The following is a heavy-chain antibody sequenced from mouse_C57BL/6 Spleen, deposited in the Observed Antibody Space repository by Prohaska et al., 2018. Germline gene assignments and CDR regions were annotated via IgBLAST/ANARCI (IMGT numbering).Heavy chain of an antibody. CDR3: ASPNWDWYFDV. CDR2: INPDSSTI. D-gene: IGHD4-1*01. Sequence: EVKLLQSGGGLVQPGGSLKLSCAASGIDFSRSWMSWVRRAPGKGLEWIGEINPDSSTINYAPSLKDKFIISRDNAKNTLYLQMSKVRSEDTALYYCASPNWDWYFDVWGTGTTVTVSS. CDR1: GIDFSRSW. J-gene: IGHJ1*03. V-gene: IGHV4-1*01.